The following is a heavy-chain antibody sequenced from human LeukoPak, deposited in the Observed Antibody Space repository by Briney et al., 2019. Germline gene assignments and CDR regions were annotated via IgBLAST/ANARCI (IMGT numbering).Heavy chain of an antibody. Sequence: ASVKVSCKASGYTFTSYDINWVRQATGQGLEWMGWMNPNSGNTGYAQKFQGRVTMTRNTSISTAYMELSSLRSEDTAVYYCARGRDLRRYYYYYYMDVWGKGTTVTVSS. V-gene: IGHV1-8*01. D-gene: IGHD3-3*01. CDR3: ARGRDLRRYYYYYYMDV. J-gene: IGHJ6*03. CDR2: MNPNSGNT. CDR1: GYTFTSYD.